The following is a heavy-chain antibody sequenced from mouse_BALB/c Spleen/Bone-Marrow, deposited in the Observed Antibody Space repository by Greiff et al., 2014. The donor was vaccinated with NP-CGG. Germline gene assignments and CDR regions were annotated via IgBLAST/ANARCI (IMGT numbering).Heavy chain of an antibody. Sequence: VQLKESGPGLVKPGASVKISCKASGYSFTGYFMNWVKQSHGKSLEWIGRINPYNGDTFYNQKFKGKATLTVDKSPSTAHMELLSLTSEDSAVYYCGRSYGYDDWFAYWGQGTLVTVSA. CDR3: GRSYGYDDWFAY. CDR1: GYSFTGYF. V-gene: IGHV1-37*01. J-gene: IGHJ3*01. D-gene: IGHD2-2*01. CDR2: INPYNGDT.